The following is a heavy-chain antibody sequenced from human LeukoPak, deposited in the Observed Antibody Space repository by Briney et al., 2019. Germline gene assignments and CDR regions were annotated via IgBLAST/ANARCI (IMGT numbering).Heavy chain of an antibody. CDR1: GGSISSSSYY. Sequence: PETLSLTCPVSGGSISSSSYYWGWIRQPPGKGREWIARIYYSGSTHYNPSPKCRVTISVYTSQNQFTLKVSCVPAADTAVYYCARDRVVPAAIPCFDYWGQGSLVTAFS. J-gene: IGHJ4*02. CDR2: IYYSGST. V-gene: IGHV4-39*06. D-gene: IGHD2-2*01. CDR3: ARDRVVPAAIPCFDY.